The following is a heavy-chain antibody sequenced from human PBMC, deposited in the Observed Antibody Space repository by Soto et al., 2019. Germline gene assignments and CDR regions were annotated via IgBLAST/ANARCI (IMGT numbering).Heavy chain of an antibody. J-gene: IGHJ4*02. V-gene: IGHV4-4*02. CDR1: GGSISSVNW. Sequence: SETLSLTCAVSGGSISSVNWWSWVRQPPGKGLEWIGEIYHSGSTNYNPSLKSRVTISVDKSKNQFSLKLSSVTAADTAVYYCARGRNLGETYIDYWGQGTLVTVSA. CDR3: ARGRNLGETYIDY. CDR2: IYHSGST. D-gene: IGHD3-16*01.